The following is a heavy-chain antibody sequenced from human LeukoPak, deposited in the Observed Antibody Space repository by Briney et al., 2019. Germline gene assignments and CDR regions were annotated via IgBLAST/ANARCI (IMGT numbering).Heavy chain of an antibody. V-gene: IGHV3-30-3*01. CDR2: VSYDGGNN. D-gene: IGHD6-19*01. CDR1: GFTFSRYD. CDR3: ARAAAETGAFRDNWFDP. J-gene: IGHJ5*02. Sequence: QPGRSLRLSCVGSGFTFSRYDMHWVRQAPGKGLDWVAVVSYDGGNNIYADSVKGRFSISRDNSKNTLYLQMNSLRAEDTALYYCARAAAETGAFRDNWFDPWGQGTLVTVSS.